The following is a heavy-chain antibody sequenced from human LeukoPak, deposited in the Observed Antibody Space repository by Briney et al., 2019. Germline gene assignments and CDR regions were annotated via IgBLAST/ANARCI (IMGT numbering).Heavy chain of an antibody. CDR1: GFTFSSYN. Sequence: PGGSLRPSCAASGFTFSSYNMNWVRQAPGKGLEWVSYISTGSSSIYYADSVKGRFTISRDNAKNSLYLHMNSLRDDDTAVYYCARGSSGWYFFDYWGQGTLVTVSS. CDR2: ISTGSSSI. V-gene: IGHV3-48*02. CDR3: ARGSSGWYFFDY. J-gene: IGHJ4*02. D-gene: IGHD6-19*01.